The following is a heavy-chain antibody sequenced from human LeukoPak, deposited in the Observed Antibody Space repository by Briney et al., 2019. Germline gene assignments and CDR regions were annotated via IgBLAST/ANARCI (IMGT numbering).Heavy chain of an antibody. D-gene: IGHD4-17*01. V-gene: IGHV4-59*08. J-gene: IGHJ4*02. CDR2: IYYSGRS. Sequence: SATLSLTCTVSGGSISSYYWSWIRQPPGKGLEWIGYIYYSGRSNYNPSLKSRVTISVDTSKNQYSLKLSAVTAADTAVYYCARHGDYGDCRFDYWGQGTLVTVSS. CDR1: GGSISSYY. CDR3: ARHGDYGDCRFDY.